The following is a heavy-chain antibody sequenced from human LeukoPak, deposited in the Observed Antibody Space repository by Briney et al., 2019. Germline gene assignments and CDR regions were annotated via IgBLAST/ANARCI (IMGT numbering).Heavy chain of an antibody. Sequence: PGGSLRLSCAASGFIFDDYAMHWVRQVPGKGLEWVSAITWNSDDKVYADSVKGRFTISRDNAKNSLYLQMNSLRPEETALYYCAKGGPYYDYPSDSWGQGTLVTVSS. CDR1: GFIFDDYA. CDR3: AKGGPYYDYPSDS. V-gene: IGHV3-9*01. J-gene: IGHJ4*02. D-gene: IGHD3-16*01. CDR2: ITWNSDDK.